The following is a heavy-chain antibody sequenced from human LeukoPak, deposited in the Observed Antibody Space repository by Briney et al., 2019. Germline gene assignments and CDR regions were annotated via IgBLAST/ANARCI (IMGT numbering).Heavy chain of an antibody. V-gene: IGHV3-23*01. D-gene: IGHD3-22*01. CDR1: GFTVSSNY. CDR2: ISGGGGRT. Sequence: GGALRLSCAASGFTVSSNYMSWVRQARGKGRAGVSAISGGGGRTYYADSVKGRFTISRDNSKNTLYLQMNSLRAADRAVYYCAKTRGGHPYYYDSSGYYRATDFDYWGQGTLVTVSS. CDR3: AKTRGGHPYYYDSSGYYRATDFDY. J-gene: IGHJ4*02.